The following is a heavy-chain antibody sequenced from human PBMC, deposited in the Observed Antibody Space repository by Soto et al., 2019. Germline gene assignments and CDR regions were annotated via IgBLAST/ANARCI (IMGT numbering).Heavy chain of an antibody. CDR1: GGSISSYY. V-gene: IGHV4-59*01. CDR3: AREGSELEGATIWYFDL. CDR2: IYYSGST. Sequence: SETLSLTCTVSGGSISSYYWSWIRQPPGKGLEWIGYIYYSGSTNYNPSLKSRVTISVDTSKNQFSLKLSSVTAADTAVYYCAREGSELEGATIWYFDLWGRGTLGTVSS. D-gene: IGHD1-26*01. J-gene: IGHJ2*01.